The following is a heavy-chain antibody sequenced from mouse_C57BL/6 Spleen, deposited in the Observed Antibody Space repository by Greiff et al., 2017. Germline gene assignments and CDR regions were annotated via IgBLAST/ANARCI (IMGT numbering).Heavy chain of an antibody. D-gene: IGHD1-1*01. CDR3: ARKGGYGTLYALDY. Sequence: VQLKESGPGLVQPSQSLSITCTVSGFSLTSYGVHWVRQSPGKGLEWLGVIWSGGSTDYNAAFISRLSISKDNSKSQVFFKMNSLQADDTAIYYCARKGGYGTLYALDYWGQGTSVTVSS. CDR2: IWSGGST. J-gene: IGHJ4*01. V-gene: IGHV2-2*01. CDR1: GFSLTSYG.